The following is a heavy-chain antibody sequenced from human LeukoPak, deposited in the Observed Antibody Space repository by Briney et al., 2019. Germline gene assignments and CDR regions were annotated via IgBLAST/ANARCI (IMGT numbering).Heavy chain of an antibody. CDR1: GFTFSNYA. V-gene: IGHV3-21*01. D-gene: IGHD2-15*01. Sequence: GSLRLSCAASGFTFSNYAMTWVRRAPGKGLEWVSSISTSSSYIYYADSVRGRFTISRDNAKNSLYLQMNSLRAEDTAVYSCARGADGVSSNSRGWFDPWGQGTLVTVSS. J-gene: IGHJ5*02. CDR2: ISTSSSYI. CDR3: ARGADGVSSNSRGWFDP.